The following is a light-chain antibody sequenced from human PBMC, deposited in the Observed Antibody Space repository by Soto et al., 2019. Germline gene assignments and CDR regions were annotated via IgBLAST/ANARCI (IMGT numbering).Light chain of an antibody. V-gene: IGLV1-44*01. Sequence: QAVLTQPPSASGTPGQRVSISCSGARSNIAVNSVDWYQQLPGTAPKVLIYANNQRPSGVPDRFSGSKSGTSASLAINGLQSDDEAHYFWAAWDDSLNGLVFGGGTKLTVL. CDR1: RSNIAVNS. CDR3: AAWDDSLNGLV. CDR2: ANN. J-gene: IGLJ2*01.